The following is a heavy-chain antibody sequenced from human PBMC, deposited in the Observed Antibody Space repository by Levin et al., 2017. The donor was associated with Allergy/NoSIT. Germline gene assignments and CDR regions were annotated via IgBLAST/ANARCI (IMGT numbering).Heavy chain of an antibody. J-gene: IGHJ4*02. CDR2: IIPIFGTA. CDR1: GGTFSSYA. Sequence: SVKVSCKASGGTFSSYAISWVRQAPGQGLEWMGGIIPIFGTANYAQKFQGRVTITADESTSTAYMELSSLRSEDTAVYYCARFMLRGSYSEDYWGQGTLVTVSS. D-gene: IGHD1-26*01. V-gene: IGHV1-69*13. CDR3: ARFMLRGSYSEDY.